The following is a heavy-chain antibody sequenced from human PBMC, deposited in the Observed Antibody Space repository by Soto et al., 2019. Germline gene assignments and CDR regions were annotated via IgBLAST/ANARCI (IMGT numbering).Heavy chain of an antibody. CDR3: AKDRGWYCSSTSCYAGWFDP. J-gene: IGHJ5*02. V-gene: IGHV3-23*01. CDR2: ISGSGGST. CDR1: GFTFSSYA. D-gene: IGHD2-2*01. Sequence: GGSLRLSCAASGFTFSSYAMSWVRQAPGKGLEWVSAISGSGGSTYYADSVKGRFTISRDNFKNTLYLQMNSLRAEDTAVYYCAKDRGWYCSSTSCYAGWFDPWGQGTLVTVSS.